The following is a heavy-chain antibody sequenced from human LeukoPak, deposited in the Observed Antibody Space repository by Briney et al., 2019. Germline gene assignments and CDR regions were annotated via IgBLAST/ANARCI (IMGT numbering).Heavy chain of an antibody. CDR3: ARAHDSSGYRYYYYMDV. CDR1: GGPIRSYY. Sequence: SETLSLTCTVSGGPIRSYYWTWIRQPPGKGLEWIGHIYYTGSTTYNPSLKSRVTISVDTSKNQFSLKLSSVTAADTAVYYCARAHDSSGYRYYYYMDVWGKGTTVTISS. V-gene: IGHV4-59*08. J-gene: IGHJ6*03. CDR2: IYYTGST. D-gene: IGHD3-22*01.